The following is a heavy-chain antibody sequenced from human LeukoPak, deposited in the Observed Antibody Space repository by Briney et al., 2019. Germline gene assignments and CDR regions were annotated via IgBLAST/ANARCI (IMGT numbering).Heavy chain of an antibody. CDR3: ARVTGYMIEDYFDY. J-gene: IGHJ4*02. CDR2: IDYSGST. CDR1: GGSISSTRYF. Sequence: ETLSLTCTVSGGSISSTRYFWGWIRQPPGKGLDWIGSIDYSGSTYYNPSLKSRVTISVDTSKNQFSLKLSSVTAADTAVYYCARVTGYMIEDYFDYWGQGTLVTVSS. D-gene: IGHD3-22*01. V-gene: IGHV4-39*07.